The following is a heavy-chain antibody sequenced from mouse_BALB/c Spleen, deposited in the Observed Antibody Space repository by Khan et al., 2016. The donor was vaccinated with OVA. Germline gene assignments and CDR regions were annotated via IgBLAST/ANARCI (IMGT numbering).Heavy chain of an antibody. CDR2: IWAGGST. CDR3: ARADVNDVDAMDY. CDR1: GFTLISYG. Sequence: QVQLKESGPGLVAPSQSLSITCTVSGFTLISYGVHWVRLPPGTGLEWLGVIWAGGSTNYNSALMSRLSIRKDNSKDPVLLEMKSLQIDYTARYDCARADVNDVDAMDYWGQGTSVTVSS. J-gene: IGHJ4*01. V-gene: IGHV2-9*02.